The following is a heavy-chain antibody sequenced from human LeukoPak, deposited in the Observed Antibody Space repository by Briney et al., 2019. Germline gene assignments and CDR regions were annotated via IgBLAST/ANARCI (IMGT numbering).Heavy chain of an antibody. V-gene: IGHV5-51*01. CDR1: GYIFSNYW. CDR2: IYPGDSNT. CDR3: ARQPLVRDCGGDCEFDY. J-gene: IGHJ4*02. D-gene: IGHD2-21*02. Sequence: GESLKISCKASGYIFSNYWIGWVRQMPGKGLEWMGIIYPGDSNTRYSPSFQGQVTISANKSISTAFLQWTSLKDSDTAIYYCARQPLVRDCGGDCEFDYWGQGTLVSVSS.